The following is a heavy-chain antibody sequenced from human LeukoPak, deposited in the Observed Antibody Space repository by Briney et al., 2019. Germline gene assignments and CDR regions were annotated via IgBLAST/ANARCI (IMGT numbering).Heavy chain of an antibody. Sequence: GGSLRLSCAASGFTFSSYGMHWVRQAPGKGLEWVAFIRYDGSNKYYADSVKGRFTISRDNSKNTLYLQMNSLRAEDTAVYYCAREHLDEYSSSSRYPGYWGQETLVTVSS. CDR3: AREHLDEYSSSSRYPGY. V-gene: IGHV3-30*02. J-gene: IGHJ4*02. D-gene: IGHD6-6*01. CDR1: GFTFSSYG. CDR2: IRYDGSNK.